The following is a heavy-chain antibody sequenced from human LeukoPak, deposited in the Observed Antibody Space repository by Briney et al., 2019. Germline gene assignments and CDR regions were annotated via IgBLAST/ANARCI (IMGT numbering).Heavy chain of an antibody. CDR3: ARSTIPVLAFDI. Sequence: GGSLRLSCAASGFTFSSYGMHWVRQAPGKGLEWVAFIRYDGSNKYYADSVKGRFTISRDNSKNTLYLQMNSLRAEDTAVYYCARSTIPVLAFDIWGQGTMVTVSS. V-gene: IGHV3-30*02. J-gene: IGHJ3*02. D-gene: IGHD2-8*01. CDR2: IRYDGSNK. CDR1: GFTFSSYG.